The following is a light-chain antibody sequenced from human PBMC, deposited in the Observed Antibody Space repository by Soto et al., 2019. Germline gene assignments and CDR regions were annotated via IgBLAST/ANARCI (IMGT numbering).Light chain of an antibody. J-gene: IGKJ1*01. Sequence: DIQMTQSPSSLSASVGDRVTLTCRASQSISSFLNWYQQKPGKAPKVLIYGASSLQTGVPSRFSGSGSGTVFTLTISSLQPEDSATYFCQQSHSAWTFGQGTTLEI. CDR2: GAS. CDR3: QQSHSAWT. CDR1: QSISSF. V-gene: IGKV1-39*01.